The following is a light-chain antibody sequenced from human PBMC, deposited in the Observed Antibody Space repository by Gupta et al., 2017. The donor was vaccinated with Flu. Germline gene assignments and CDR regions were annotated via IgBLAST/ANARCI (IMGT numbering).Light chain of an antibody. Sequence: TVTISWTSSSGNIERNYVKWYQQRPGTAPNTMIYEDNQRPSGVPDRFSGSIACSSNSPALTVAGWKYEDEDDYDSQAEDISNGVFGGGTKLTVL. V-gene: IGLV6-57*02. J-gene: IGLJ3*02. CDR2: EDN. CDR1: SGNIERNY. CDR3: QAEDISNGV.